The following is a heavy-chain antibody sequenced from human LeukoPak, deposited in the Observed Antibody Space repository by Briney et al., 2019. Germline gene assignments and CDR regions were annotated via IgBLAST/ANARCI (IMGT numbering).Heavy chain of an antibody. J-gene: IGHJ6*02. D-gene: IGHD3-10*01. Sequence: GGSLRLSCAASGFTFSSYAMHWVRQAPGKGLEWVAVISYDGSNKYYADSVKGRFTISRDNSKNTLYLQMNSLRAEDTAVYYCARERGLGGELRSPYYYYGMDVWGQGTTVTVSS. CDR2: ISYDGSNK. CDR3: ARERGLGGELRSPYYYYGMDV. V-gene: IGHV3-30*04. CDR1: GFTFSSYA.